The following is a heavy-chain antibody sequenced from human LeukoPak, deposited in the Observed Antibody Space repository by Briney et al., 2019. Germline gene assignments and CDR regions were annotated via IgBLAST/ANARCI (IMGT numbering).Heavy chain of an antibody. V-gene: IGHV3-21*01. Sequence: PGGSLRLSCAASGFTFSSYSMNWVRQAPGKGLEWVSSISSSSYIYYADSVKGRFTISRDESKNTVYLQMNSLRAEDTAVYYCARDRLEAVAGDDYLDYWGQGTLVTVSS. CDR1: GFTFSSYS. J-gene: IGHJ4*02. CDR2: ISSSSYI. D-gene: IGHD6-19*01. CDR3: ARDRLEAVAGDDYLDY.